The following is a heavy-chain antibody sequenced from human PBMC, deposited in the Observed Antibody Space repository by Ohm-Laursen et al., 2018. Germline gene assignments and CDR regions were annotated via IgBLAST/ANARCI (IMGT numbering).Heavy chain of an antibody. V-gene: IGHV4-59*08. J-gene: IGHJ6*02. CDR1: GGSISSYY. CDR2: IHYSGST. Sequence: SQTLSLTCTVSGGSISSYYWSWIRQPPGKGLEWIGNIHYSGSTNYNPSLKSRVIISLDTSKNQFSLKLSSVTAADTAVYFCTRQGSSSNNYYYNGMDVWGQGTTVTVSS. D-gene: IGHD6-6*01. CDR3: TRQGSSSNNYYYNGMDV.